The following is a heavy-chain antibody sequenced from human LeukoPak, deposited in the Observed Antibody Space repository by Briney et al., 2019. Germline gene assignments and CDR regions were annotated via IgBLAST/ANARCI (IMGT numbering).Heavy chain of an antibody. CDR3: ARGPWVSGWSYYYYYYYMDV. Sequence: SETLSLTCAVYGGSFSGYYWSWIRQPPGKGLEWIGEINHSGSTNYNPSLKSRVTLSVQTSKNQFSLKLSSVTAADTAVYYCARGPWVSGWSYYYYYYYMDVWGKGTTVTVSS. CDR1: GGSFSGYY. V-gene: IGHV4-34*01. D-gene: IGHD6-19*01. CDR2: INHSGST. J-gene: IGHJ6*03.